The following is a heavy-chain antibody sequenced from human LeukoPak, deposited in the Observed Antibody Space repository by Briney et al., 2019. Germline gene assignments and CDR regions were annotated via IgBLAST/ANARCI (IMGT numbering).Heavy chain of an antibody. D-gene: IGHD5-18*01. V-gene: IGHV3-30-3*01. J-gene: IGHJ4*02. Sequence: GSLRLSCAASGFTFSSYAMHWVRQAPGKGLEWVAVISYDGSNKYYADSVKGRFTISRDNSKNTLYLQMNSLRAEDTAVYYCARVEGGYTYGSDDYWGQGTLVTVSS. CDR3: ARVEGGYTYGSDDY. CDR1: GFTFSSYA. CDR2: ISYDGSNK.